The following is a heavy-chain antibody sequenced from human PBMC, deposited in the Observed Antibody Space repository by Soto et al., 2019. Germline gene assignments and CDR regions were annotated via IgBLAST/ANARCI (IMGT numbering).Heavy chain of an antibody. CDR2: ISYDGSNK. J-gene: IGHJ6*02. Sequence: QVQLVESGGGVVQPGRSLRLSCAASGFTFSSYGMHWVRQAPGKGLEWVAVISYDGSNKYYADSVKGRFTISRDNSKNTLYLQMNSLRAEDTAVYYWAKDLKQLYYYYGMDVWGQGTTVTVSS. V-gene: IGHV3-30*18. D-gene: IGHD2-2*01. CDR3: AKDLKQLYYYYGMDV. CDR1: GFTFSSYG.